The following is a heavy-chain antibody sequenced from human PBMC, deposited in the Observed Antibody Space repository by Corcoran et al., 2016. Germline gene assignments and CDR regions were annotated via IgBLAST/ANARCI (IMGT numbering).Heavy chain of an antibody. Sequence: QVHLVQSGAEVKKPGASVKVSCKASGYTFTGYYMHWVRQAPGQGLEWMGWINPDSGGTNYAQTFQGWVTMTRDTSISTAYMELTRLASDDTAVYFCATNARNIKGAANREYYFDYWGQGTPVTVSS. CDR2: INPDSGGT. CDR3: ATNARNIKGAANREYYFDY. V-gene: IGHV1-2*04. CDR1: GYTFTGYY. D-gene: IGHD3-10*01. J-gene: IGHJ4*02.